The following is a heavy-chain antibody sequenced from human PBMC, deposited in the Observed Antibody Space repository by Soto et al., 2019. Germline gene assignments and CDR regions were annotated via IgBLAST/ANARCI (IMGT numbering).Heavy chain of an antibody. Sequence: QVQLQESGPGLVKPSQTLSLTCTVSGGSISSGGYYWSWIRQHPGKGLEWIGYIYYSGSTYYNPSLKSGVTISVDTSKNQFSLKLSSVTAADTAVYYCAREGVVVPAAIDYWGQGTLVTVSS. CDR1: GGSISSGGYY. J-gene: IGHJ4*02. D-gene: IGHD2-2*02. CDR2: IYYSGST. CDR3: AREGVVVPAAIDY. V-gene: IGHV4-31*03.